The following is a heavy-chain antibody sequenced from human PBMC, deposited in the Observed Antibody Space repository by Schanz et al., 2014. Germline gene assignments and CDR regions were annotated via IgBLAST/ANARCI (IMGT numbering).Heavy chain of an antibody. CDR3: AKDSTRIDNVLVPTAIDY. D-gene: IGHD2-2*01. CDR2: ISSSGSYI. CDR1: EFTFSSYK. V-gene: IGHV3-21*01. J-gene: IGHJ4*02. Sequence: EVQLVESGGGLVKPGGSLRLSCEASEFTFSSYKMNWVRQAPGKGLELVSSISSSGSYIHYAGSVKGRFTISGDNAKNTLYLPMNILRAEDRAVYYCAKDSTRIDNVLVPTAIDYWGQGTLVTVSS.